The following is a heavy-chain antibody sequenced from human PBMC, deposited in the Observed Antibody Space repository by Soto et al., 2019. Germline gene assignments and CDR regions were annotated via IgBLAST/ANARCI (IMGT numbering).Heavy chain of an antibody. J-gene: IGHJ6*02. CDR3: ARTRNYDSSDPMDV. D-gene: IGHD3-22*01. CDR1: GFTFSSYG. V-gene: IGHV3-33*01. CDR2: IWYDGSNK. Sequence: QVQLVESGGGVVQPGRSLRLSCAASGFTFSSYGMHWVRQAPGKGLEWVAVIWYDGSNKYYADSVKGRFTISRDNSKNTLYLQMNSLRAEDTAVYYCARTRNYDSSDPMDVWGQGTTVTVSS.